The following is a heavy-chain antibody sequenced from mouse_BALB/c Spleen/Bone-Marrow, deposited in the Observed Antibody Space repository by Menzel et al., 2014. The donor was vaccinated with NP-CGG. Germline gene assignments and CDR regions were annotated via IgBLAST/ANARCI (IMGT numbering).Heavy chain of an antibody. D-gene: IGHD1-1*02. Sequence: VQLQQSGAELVKPGASAKLSCTASGFNIKDTYMHWVKQRPEQGLEWIGRIDPANGNTKYDPKFQGKATITADTSSNTAYLQLSSLTSEDTAVYYCARVKLWSYAMDYWGQGTSVTVSS. J-gene: IGHJ4*01. CDR1: GFNIKDTY. CDR3: ARVKLWSYAMDY. V-gene: IGHV14-3*02. CDR2: IDPANGNT.